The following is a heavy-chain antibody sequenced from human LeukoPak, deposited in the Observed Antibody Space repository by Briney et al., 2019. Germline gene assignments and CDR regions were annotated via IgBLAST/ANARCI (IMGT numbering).Heavy chain of an antibody. J-gene: IGHJ4*02. D-gene: IGHD2-8*01. V-gene: IGHV3-30*03. Sequence: PGGSLRLSCAASGFTFSSYWMSWIRQAPGKGLEWVALLAYDGTSEAYTNSVKGRFTISRDNSKNTVFLQMDNLRLDDTAVYYCARGGPLGDTNRFDFWGQGALVTVSS. CDR1: GFTFSSYW. CDR2: LAYDGTSE. CDR3: ARGGPLGDTNRFDF.